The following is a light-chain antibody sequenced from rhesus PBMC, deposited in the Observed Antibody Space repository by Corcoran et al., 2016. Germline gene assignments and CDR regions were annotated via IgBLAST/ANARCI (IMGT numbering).Light chain of an antibody. V-gene: IGKV1-44*02. CDR1: QTISSY. J-gene: IGKJ3*01. CDR3: QQHNSHPFT. CDR2: AAS. Sequence: DIQMTQSPSSLSASVGDRVTITCRASQTISSYLAWYQQKPGKVPKLLIYAASSLESGVPSRFSGSGSGTEFHLTISSLQTEDFATYYCQQHNSHPFTFGPGTKLDIK.